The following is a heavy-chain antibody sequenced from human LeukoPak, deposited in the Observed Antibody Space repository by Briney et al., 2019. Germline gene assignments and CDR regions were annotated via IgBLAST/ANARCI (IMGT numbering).Heavy chain of an antibody. V-gene: IGHV4-59*08. J-gene: IGHJ2*01. CDR1: GGSIGTYY. CDR2: IYYTGST. CDR3: ARIYRRDGLNPDYYFDF. Sequence: SETLSLTCTVSGGSIGTYYWSWLRQPPGKGLEWLGYIYYTGSTTYSPSLKSRVTLSVDPSRNQFSLNLNSVTAADTAVFFCARIYRRDGLNPDYYFDFWGRGTLVTVSS. D-gene: IGHD5-24*01.